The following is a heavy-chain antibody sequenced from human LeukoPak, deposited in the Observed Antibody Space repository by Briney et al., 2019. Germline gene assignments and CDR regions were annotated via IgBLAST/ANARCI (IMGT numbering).Heavy chain of an antibody. CDR1: GGSISSYS. CDR3: AGEAGGGYARAFDI. CDR2: IYTSGTT. V-gene: IGHV4-4*07. Sequence: SVTLSLTCIVSGGSISSYSWTWIRQPAGEGLEWIGRIYTSGTTNYNPSLKSRVTMSVDTSKNQFSLKLSSVTAADTAVYYCAGEAGGGYARAFDIWGQGTMVTVSS. J-gene: IGHJ3*02. D-gene: IGHD5-12*01.